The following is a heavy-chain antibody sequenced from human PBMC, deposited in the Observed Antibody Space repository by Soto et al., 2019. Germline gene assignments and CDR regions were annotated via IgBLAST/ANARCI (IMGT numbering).Heavy chain of an antibody. CDR3: ARAPGEGPNGGQKNNYYYYYGMDV. D-gene: IGHD7-27*01. J-gene: IGHJ6*02. Sequence: PGGSLRLSCAASGFTFSSYSMNWVRQAPGKGLEWVSSISSSSSYIYYADSVKGRFTNSRDNAKNSLYLQKNSLRAEDKAVNYSARAPGEGPNGGQKNNYYYYYGMDVWGQGTTVTVSS. CDR2: ISSSSSYI. CDR1: GFTFSSYS. V-gene: IGHV3-21*01.